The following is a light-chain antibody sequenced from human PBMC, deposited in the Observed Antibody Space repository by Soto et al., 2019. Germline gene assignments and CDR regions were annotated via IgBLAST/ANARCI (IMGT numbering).Light chain of an antibody. J-gene: IGKJ2*01. CDR3: HQYNHWPPYT. CDR2: GAS. CDR1: QSVSSD. Sequence: EIVMTQSPDTLSVSPGARVTLSCRASQSVSSDLAWYQQKPGQAPRLLIYGASTRATDIAARFSGRGSGTEFTPTTSSLKSEDFAVYYCHQYNHWPPYTFGQATKLDIK. V-gene: IGKV3-15*01.